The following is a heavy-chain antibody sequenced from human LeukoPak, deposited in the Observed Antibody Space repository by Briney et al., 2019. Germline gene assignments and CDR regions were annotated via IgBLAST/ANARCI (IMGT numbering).Heavy chain of an antibody. CDR1: GFTVSSNY. CDR3: ARQYCSSTSCNGAFDI. CDR2: IYRGGNT. V-gene: IGHV3-53*01. J-gene: IGHJ3*02. D-gene: IGHD2-2*01. Sequence: GGSLRLSCAASGFTVSSNYMSWVRQAPGKGLEWVSFIYRGGNTYYADSVKGRFTISRDNSKNTLYFQMNSLRAEDTAVYYCARQYCSSTSCNGAFDIWSQGTMVTVSS.